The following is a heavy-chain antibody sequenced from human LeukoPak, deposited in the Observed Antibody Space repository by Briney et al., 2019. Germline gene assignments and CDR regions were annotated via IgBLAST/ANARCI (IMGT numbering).Heavy chain of an antibody. Sequence: ASVKVSCKASGYTFTSYGISWVRQAPGQGLEWMGWISAYNGNTNYAQKLQGRVTITTDTSPSTAYIELRSLRSDDTAVYYCARDPSVVAATPVDYWGQGTLVTVSS. D-gene: IGHD2-15*01. CDR3: ARDPSVVAATPVDY. J-gene: IGHJ4*02. V-gene: IGHV1-18*01. CDR1: GYTFTSYG. CDR2: ISAYNGNT.